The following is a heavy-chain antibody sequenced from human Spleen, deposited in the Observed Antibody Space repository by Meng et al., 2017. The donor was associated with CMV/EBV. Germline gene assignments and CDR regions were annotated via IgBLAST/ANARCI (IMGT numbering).Heavy chain of an antibody. CDR1: GYTFTGYH. D-gene: IGHD6-6*01. CDR2: INSNSGGT. CDR3: ARLVRTYGRDLKWLDP. V-gene: IGHV1-2*02. Sequence: SGYTFTGYHMHWVRQAPGQGLEWMGWINSNSGGTKYAQRFQDRVTMTRDASISTAYMELSRLRSDDTAVYYCARLVRTYGRDLKWLDPWGQGTLVTVSS. J-gene: IGHJ5*02.